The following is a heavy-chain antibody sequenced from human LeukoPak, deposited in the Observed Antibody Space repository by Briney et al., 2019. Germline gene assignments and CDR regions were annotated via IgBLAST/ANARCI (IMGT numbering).Heavy chain of an antibody. Sequence: QTSETLSLTCTVSGGSISDFFWSWIRQPPGKGLEWIGYIYYSGSTDYNPSLKSRVTISLDTSKNQFSLKLSSVTAADTAVYYCARAKRGYSYGPFDYWGQGGLVTVSS. CDR3: ARAKRGYSYGPFDY. V-gene: IGHV4-59*01. CDR1: GGSISDFF. D-gene: IGHD5-18*01. J-gene: IGHJ4*02. CDR2: IYYSGST.